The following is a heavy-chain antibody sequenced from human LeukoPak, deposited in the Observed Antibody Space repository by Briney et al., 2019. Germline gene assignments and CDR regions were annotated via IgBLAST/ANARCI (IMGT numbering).Heavy chain of an antibody. CDR2: ITNSGAT. CDR3: ARLITPTSGSNWFDP. J-gene: IGHJ5*02. V-gene: IGHV4-34*01. Sequence: PSETLSLTCAVYGGSFSGHYWSWIRQPPGKGLEWIGEITNSGATNYNPSLESRLTMSIDTSRNQFSLKLSSVTAADTAVYYCARLITPTSGSNWFDPWGQGTLVTVSS. D-gene: IGHD3-10*01. CDR1: GGSFSGHY.